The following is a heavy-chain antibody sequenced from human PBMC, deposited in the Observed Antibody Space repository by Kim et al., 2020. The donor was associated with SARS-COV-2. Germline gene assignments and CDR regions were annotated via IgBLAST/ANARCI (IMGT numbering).Heavy chain of an antibody. D-gene: IGHD3-10*01. CDR2: INPNSGGT. J-gene: IGHJ5*02. CDR3: ARDMREWFGELRGTRFDP. V-gene: IGHV1-2*02. CDR1: GYTFTGYY. Sequence: ASVKVSCKASGYTFTGYYMHWVRQAPGQGLEWMGWINPNSGGTNYAQKFQGRVTMTRDTSISTAYMELSRLRSDDTAVYYCARDMREWFGELRGTRFDPWGQGTLVTVSS.